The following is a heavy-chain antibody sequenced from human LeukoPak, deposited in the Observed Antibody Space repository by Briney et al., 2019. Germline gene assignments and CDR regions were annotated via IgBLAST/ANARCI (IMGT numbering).Heavy chain of an antibody. CDR3: ARDSYYDFWSGYYTRDSYYYYYMDV. V-gene: IGHV1-18*01. J-gene: IGHJ6*03. Sequence: GASVKVSCKASGYTFTSYGISWVRQAPGQGLEWMGWISAYNGNTNYAQKLQGRVTMTTDTSTSTAYMELRSLRSDDTAVYYCARDSYYDFWSGYYTRDSYYYYYMDVWGKGTTVTVSS. D-gene: IGHD3-3*01. CDR1: GYTFTSYG. CDR2: ISAYNGNT.